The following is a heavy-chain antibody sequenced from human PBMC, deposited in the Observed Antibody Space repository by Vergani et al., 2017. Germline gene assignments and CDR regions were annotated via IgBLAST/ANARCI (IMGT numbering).Heavy chain of an antibody. V-gene: IGHV3-33*01. Sequence: QVQLVESGGGVVQPGRSLRLSCAASGFTFSSYGMHWVRQAPGKGLEWVAVIWYDGSNKYYADSVKGRFTISRDNSKNTLYLQMNSLRAEDTAVYYCAREGTTVTTEAFYYYYYMDVWGKGPTVTVSS. CDR3: AREGTTVTTEAFYYYYYMDV. D-gene: IGHD4-11*01. J-gene: IGHJ6*03. CDR1: GFTFSSYG. CDR2: IWYDGSNK.